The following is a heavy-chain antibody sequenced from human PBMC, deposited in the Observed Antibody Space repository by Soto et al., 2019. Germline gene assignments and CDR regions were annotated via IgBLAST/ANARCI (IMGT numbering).Heavy chain of an antibody. CDR1: GYSFTNYW. CDR2: IDPSDSYI. J-gene: IGHJ6*02. CDR3: ARHDCSSTRCYNFGMDV. Sequence: GESLKLSCKGSGYSFTNYWISGVRQMPGKGLEWMGRIDPSDSYIKYSPSFQGHVTISADNSISTAYLQWSSLKASDTAMYYCARHDCSSTRCYNFGMDVWGQGTTVTVSS. V-gene: IGHV5-10-1*01. D-gene: IGHD2-2*02.